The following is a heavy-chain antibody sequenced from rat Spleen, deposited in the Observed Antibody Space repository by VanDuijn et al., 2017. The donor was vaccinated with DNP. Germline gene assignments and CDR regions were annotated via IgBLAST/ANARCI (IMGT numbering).Heavy chain of an antibody. CDR3: AIANGNY. Sequence: EVQLLESGGGLVQPGRSLKLSCAASGFTFSDYNLAWVRQAPTKGLEWVAYISYDGGITNYGDSVKGRFTVPRDNAENTVYLQMNSLRSEDTATYYCAIANGNYWGQGTLVTVSS. V-gene: IGHV5S10*01. CDR1: GFTFSDYN. J-gene: IGHJ3*01. CDR2: ISYDGGIT. D-gene: IGHD4-1*01.